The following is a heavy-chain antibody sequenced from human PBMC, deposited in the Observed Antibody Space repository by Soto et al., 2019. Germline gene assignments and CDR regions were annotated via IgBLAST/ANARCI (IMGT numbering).Heavy chain of an antibody. CDR1: GVSIHNSHSF. V-gene: IGHV4-39*01. J-gene: IGHJ5*02. D-gene: IGHD2-21*01. CDR3: GRVVEGATRHTDPDS. CDR2: VYHNGGA. Sequence: SETLSLTCTVSGVSIHNSHSFWAWIRQPPGKGLQFIASVYHNGGAHYNSSLKSRVTISVDTANNQVSLRMRSLTAADTAFYYCGRVVEGATRHTDPDSWGQGILVTV.